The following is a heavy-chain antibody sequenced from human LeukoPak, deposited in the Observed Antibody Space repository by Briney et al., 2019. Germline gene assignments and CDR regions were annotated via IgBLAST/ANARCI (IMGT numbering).Heavy chain of an antibody. CDR2: IGPSGDTI. CDR1: GFTFRSYA. J-gene: IGHJ4*02. D-gene: IGHD3-3*01. Sequence: GGSLRLSCAASGFTFRSYAMHWVRQAPGKGLEWVSYIGPSGDTIYYADSVKGRFTISRDNAKNSLYLQMNSLRAEDTAVYYCTRIDLWSGNFYYWGQGTLVTVSS. CDR3: TRIDLWSGNFYY. V-gene: IGHV3-48*03.